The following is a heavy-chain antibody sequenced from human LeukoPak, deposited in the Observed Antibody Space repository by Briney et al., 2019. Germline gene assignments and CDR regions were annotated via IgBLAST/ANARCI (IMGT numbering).Heavy chain of an antibody. J-gene: IGHJ6*03. CDR3: ARVFRAYYYYYMDV. Sequence: GGSLRLSCTASGFTFGDYAMSWVRQAPGKGLEWVANIKQDGSEKYYVDSVKGRFTISRDNAKNSLYLQMNSLRAEDTAVYYCARVFRAYYYYYMDVWGKGTTVTVSS. CDR2: IKQDGSEK. CDR1: GFTFGDYA. D-gene: IGHD3-3*01. V-gene: IGHV3-7*04.